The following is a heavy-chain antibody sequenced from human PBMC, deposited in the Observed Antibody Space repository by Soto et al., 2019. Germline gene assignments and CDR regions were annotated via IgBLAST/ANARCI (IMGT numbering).Heavy chain of an antibody. D-gene: IGHD2-15*01. CDR3: ARDVGYCSGGSCHSVHYYYGMDV. CDR2: TSAYNGNT. CDR1: GYTFTSYG. Sequence: QVQLVQSGAEVKKPGASVKVSCKASGYTFTSYGISWVRQAPGQGLEWMGWTSAYNGNTNYAQKPQGRVTMTPDTSTSPGYMEVRSRRSEDTAVYYSARDVGYCSGGSCHSVHYYYGMDVWGQGTTVTVSS. V-gene: IGHV1-18*01. J-gene: IGHJ6*02.